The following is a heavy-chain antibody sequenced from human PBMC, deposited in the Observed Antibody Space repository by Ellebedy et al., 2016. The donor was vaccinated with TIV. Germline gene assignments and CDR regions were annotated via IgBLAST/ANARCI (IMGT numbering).Heavy chain of an antibody. CDR1: GFSFRTHD. Sequence: GESLKISCTASGFSFRTHDMNWVRQAQGKGLEWVSHISRSGSTRYYADSVEGRFTISRDNGRNSLYLQMSSLRADDTALYYCARDGGGSSRGAGDCWGQGTLVIVSS. CDR3: ARDGGGSSRGAGDC. J-gene: IGHJ4*02. D-gene: IGHD1-26*01. CDR2: ISRSGSTR. V-gene: IGHV3-48*01.